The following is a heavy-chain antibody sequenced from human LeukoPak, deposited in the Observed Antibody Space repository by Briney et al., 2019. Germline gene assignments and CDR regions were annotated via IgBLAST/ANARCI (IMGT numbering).Heavy chain of an antibody. D-gene: IGHD3-9*01. CDR3: AKERRESYDILTGYYLYYYYGMDV. J-gene: IGHJ6*02. CDR2: ISGSGGST. V-gene: IGHV3-23*01. Sequence: PGGSLRLSCAASGFTFSSYAMSWVRQAPGKGLEWVSAISGSGGSTYYADSVKGRFTISRDNSKNTLYLQMNSLRAEDTAVYYCAKERRESYDILTGYYLYYYYGMDVWGQGTTVTGSS. CDR1: GFTFSSYA.